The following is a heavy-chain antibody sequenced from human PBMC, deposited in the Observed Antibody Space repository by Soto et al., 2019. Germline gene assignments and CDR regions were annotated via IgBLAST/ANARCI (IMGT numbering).Heavy chain of an antibody. V-gene: IGHV3-15*01. CDR2: IKSKTDGGTT. CDR3: TADLYYDFWSGYYPYYYYGMDV. J-gene: IGHJ6*02. D-gene: IGHD3-3*01. CDR1: GFTFSNAW. Sequence: GGSLRLSCASSGFTFSNAWMSWVRQAPGKGLEWVGRIKSKTDGGTTDYAAPVKGRFTISRDDSKNTLYLQMNSLKTEDTAVYYCTADLYYDFWSGYYPYYYYGMDVWGQGTTVTVYS.